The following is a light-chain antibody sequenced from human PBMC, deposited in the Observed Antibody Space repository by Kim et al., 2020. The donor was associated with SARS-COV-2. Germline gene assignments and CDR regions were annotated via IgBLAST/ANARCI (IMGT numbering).Light chain of an antibody. CDR1: KDISNY. CDR2: AAS. Sequence: SVRNEYPSDCRGGKDISNYLAWFQLKPGKAPKLLIYAASGLQPGVPSRFSGSGTGTDFTLTVTSLQPEDVATYYCQKCDSAPWTFGQGTKVDIK. V-gene: IGKV1-27*01. J-gene: IGKJ1*01. CDR3: QKCDSAPWT.